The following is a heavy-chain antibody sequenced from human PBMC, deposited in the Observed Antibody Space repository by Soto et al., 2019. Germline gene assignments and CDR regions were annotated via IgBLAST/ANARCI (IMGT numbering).Heavy chain of an antibody. V-gene: IGHV3-23*01. D-gene: IGHD6-19*01. Sequence: EVQLLESGGGLVQPGGSLRLSCAASGFTFSSYAMNWVSQAPGKGLEWVSVISGSGDSTYYADSVKGRFTISRDNSKNTLYLQMNSLRAEDTAVYYCARRSSGWYFDYWGQGTLVTVSS. CDR3: ARRSSGWYFDY. J-gene: IGHJ4*02. CDR2: ISGSGDST. CDR1: GFTFSSYA.